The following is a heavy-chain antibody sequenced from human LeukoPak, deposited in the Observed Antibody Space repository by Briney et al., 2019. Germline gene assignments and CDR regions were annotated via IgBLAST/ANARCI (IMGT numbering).Heavy chain of an antibody. Sequence: ASVKVSCKASGGTFSSYAISWVRQAPGQGLEWMGGIIPIFGTANYAQKFQGRVTITADESTSTAYMELSSLRSEDTAVYYCARDRIAARPKYAFDIWGQGTMVTVSS. CDR3: ARDRIAARPKYAFDI. CDR1: GGTFSSYA. J-gene: IGHJ3*02. D-gene: IGHD6-6*01. V-gene: IGHV1-69*13. CDR2: IIPIFGTA.